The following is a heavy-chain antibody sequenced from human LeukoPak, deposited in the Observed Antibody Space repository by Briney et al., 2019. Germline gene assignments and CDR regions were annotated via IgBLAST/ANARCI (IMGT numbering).Heavy chain of an antibody. J-gene: IGHJ4*02. V-gene: IGHV3-30*18. CDR2: ISYDGSNE. Sequence: GRSLRLSCAASGFTFNSYGMHGVRQAPGKGLEWVAVISYDGSNEYFADSVKGRFTISRDNSKNTLFLQMNSLRAEDTAMYYCAKNRNTYAYIPIRYYFDYWGQGTLVTVSS. D-gene: IGHD3-16*01. CDR1: GFTFNSYG. CDR3: AKNRNTYAYIPIRYYFDY.